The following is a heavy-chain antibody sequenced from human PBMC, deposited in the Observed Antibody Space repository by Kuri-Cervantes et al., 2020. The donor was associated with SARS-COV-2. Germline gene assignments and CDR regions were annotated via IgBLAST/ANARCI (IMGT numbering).Heavy chain of an antibody. CDR3: ARIPSGYSISWYFGENFDY. D-gene: IGHD6-13*01. Sequence: GGSLRLSCAASGFTFSSYSMNWVRQAPGKGLEWVSSISSSSSYIYYADSVKGRFTISRDNAKNSLYLQMNSLRAEDTAVYYCARIPSGYSISWYFGENFDYWGQGTLVTVSS. J-gene: IGHJ4*02. CDR2: ISSSSSYI. CDR1: GFTFSSYS. V-gene: IGHV3-21*01.